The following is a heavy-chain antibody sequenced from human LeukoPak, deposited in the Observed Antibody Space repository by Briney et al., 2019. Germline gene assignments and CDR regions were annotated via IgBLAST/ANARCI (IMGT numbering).Heavy chain of an antibody. D-gene: IGHD5-12*01. Sequence: ASVKVSCKASGYTFTSYGISWVRQAPGQGLEWMGWISAYNGNTNYARKLQGRVTMTTDTSTSTAYMELRSLRSDDTAVYYCARDLLSGYDPYEAFDYWGQGTLVTVSS. J-gene: IGHJ4*02. V-gene: IGHV1-18*01. CDR2: ISAYNGNT. CDR3: ARDLLSGYDPYEAFDY. CDR1: GYTFTSYG.